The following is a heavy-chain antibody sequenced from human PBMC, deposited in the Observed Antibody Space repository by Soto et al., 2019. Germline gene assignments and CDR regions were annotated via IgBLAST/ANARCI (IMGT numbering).Heavy chain of an antibody. CDR2: ISSNSETT. V-gene: IGHV3-9*02. Sequence: EMQLVESGGGLVQPGRSLRLSCVGSGFIADDYAMHWVRQPPGKGLEWVSGISSNSETTNYADSVKGRFTISRDNAKNSLFLQMNSLRPEDTALYYCAKDMNWGGMTTIHYFDSWGQGTLVTVSS. CDR1: GFIADDYA. D-gene: IGHD4-17*01. CDR3: AKDMNWGGMTTIHYFDS. J-gene: IGHJ4*02.